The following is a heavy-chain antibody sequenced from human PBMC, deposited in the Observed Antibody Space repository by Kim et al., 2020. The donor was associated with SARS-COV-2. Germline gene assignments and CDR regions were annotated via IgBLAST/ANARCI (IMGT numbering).Heavy chain of an antibody. D-gene: IGHD2-21*01. Sequence: GGSLRLSCVASGFTFDTYAMSWVRQAPGKGLVWVAVISGSALNKFYADAVRGRFTISRDNAKNTLYLQMNILRGEDTALYYCAKVVIMDGYNYFFYYAMDVCGQGTTVTVSS. J-gene: IGHJ6*02. CDR1: GFTFDTYA. CDR3: AKVVIMDGYNYFFYYAMDV. CDR2: ISGSALNK. V-gene: IGHV3-23*01.